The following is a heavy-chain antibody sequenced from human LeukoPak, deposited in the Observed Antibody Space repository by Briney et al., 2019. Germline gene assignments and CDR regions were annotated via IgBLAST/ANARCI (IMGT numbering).Heavy chain of an antibody. CDR2: MNPNSGNT. Sequence: ASVKVSCKASGYTFTSYDINWVRQATGQGLEWMGWMNPNSGNTGYAQKFQGRVTTTRNTSISTAYMELSSLRSEDTAVYYCARGLYDFWSGYYLGCWFDPWGQGTLVTVSS. V-gene: IGHV1-8*01. D-gene: IGHD3-3*01. J-gene: IGHJ5*02. CDR1: GYTFTSYD. CDR3: ARGLYDFWSGYYLGCWFDP.